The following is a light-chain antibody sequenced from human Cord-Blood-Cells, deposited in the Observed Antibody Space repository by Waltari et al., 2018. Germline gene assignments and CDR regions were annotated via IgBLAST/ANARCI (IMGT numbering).Light chain of an antibody. CDR2: RDS. CDR3: QVWDSSTVV. CDR1: KIGSRN. J-gene: IGLJ2*01. Sequence: SYEMTQPLSMSLALGQTARITCGGNKIGSRNAPCDQQKPGQAPVLVIYRDSNRPSGIPERFSGSNSGNTATLTISRAQAGDEADYYCQVWDSSTVVFGGGTKLTVL. V-gene: IGLV3-9*01.